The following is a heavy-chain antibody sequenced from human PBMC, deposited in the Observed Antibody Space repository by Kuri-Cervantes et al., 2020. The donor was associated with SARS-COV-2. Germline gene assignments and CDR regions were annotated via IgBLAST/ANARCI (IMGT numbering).Heavy chain of an antibody. CDR1: GGSFSGYY. CDR3: ARLGVVPAAIQIDY. V-gene: IGHV4-34*01. J-gene: IGHJ4*02. CDR2: INHSGST. D-gene: IGHD2-2*02. Sequence: ESLKISCAVYGGSFSGYYWSWIRQPPGKGLEWIGEINHSGSTNYNPSLKSRVTISVDTSKNQFSLKLSSVTAADTAVYYCARLGVVPAAIQIDYWGQGTLVTVSS.